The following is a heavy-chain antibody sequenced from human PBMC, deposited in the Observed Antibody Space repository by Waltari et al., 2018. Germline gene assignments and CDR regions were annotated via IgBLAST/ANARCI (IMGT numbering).Heavy chain of an antibody. V-gene: IGHV3-23*01. D-gene: IGHD5-18*01. CDR1: GFTFSSYA. Sequence: EVQLLESGGGLVQPGGSLRLSCAASGFTFSSYAMSWVRQAPGKGLEWVSAISGSGGSTYYADSVKGRFTISRDNSKNTLYLQMNSLRAEDTAVYYCATTWIQLSRGGEGDYWGQGTLVTVSS. J-gene: IGHJ4*02. CDR3: ATTWIQLSRGGEGDY. CDR2: ISGSGGST.